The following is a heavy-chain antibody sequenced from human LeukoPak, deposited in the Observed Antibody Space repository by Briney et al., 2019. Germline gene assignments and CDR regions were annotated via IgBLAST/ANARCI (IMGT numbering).Heavy chain of an antibody. V-gene: IGHV1-24*01. J-gene: IGHJ4*02. CDR2: FDPEDGET. CDR1: GYTLTELS. CDR3: ATGSIAVAGTVSDY. D-gene: IGHD6-19*01. Sequence: ASVKVSCKVSGYTLTELSMHWVRQAPGKGLEWMGGFDPEDGETIYAQKFQGRVTMTEDTSTDTAYMELSSLRSEDTAVYYCATGSIAVAGTVSDYWGQGTLVTVSS.